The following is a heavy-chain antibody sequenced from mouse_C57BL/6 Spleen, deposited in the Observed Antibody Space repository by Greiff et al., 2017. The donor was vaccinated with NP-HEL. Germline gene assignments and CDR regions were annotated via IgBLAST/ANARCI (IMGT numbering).Heavy chain of an antibody. J-gene: IGHJ4*01. CDR2: INYDGSST. CDR3: ARERGYDYDGYYAMDY. Sequence: EVQLVESEGGLVQPGSSMKLSCTASGFTFSDYYMAWVRQVPEKGLEWVANINYDGSSTYYLDSLKSRFIISRDNAKNILYLQMSSLKSEDTATYYCARERGYDYDGYYAMDYWGQGTSVTVSS. V-gene: IGHV5-16*01. CDR1: GFTFSDYY. D-gene: IGHD2-4*01.